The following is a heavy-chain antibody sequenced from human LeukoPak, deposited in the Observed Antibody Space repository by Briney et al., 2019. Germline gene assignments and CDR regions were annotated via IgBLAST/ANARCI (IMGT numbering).Heavy chain of an antibody. D-gene: IGHD6-13*01. CDR1: GFTFSDYG. Sequence: GGSLRLSFAASGFTFSDYGMHWVRQAPGKGREWVAFVLPDGRTKYYADSVKGRFAISRDDSKNTVDLEMNSLRVEDTAVYYCVRDGDSRSWNFDYWGQGSLVTVSS. CDR2: VLPDGRTK. CDR3: VRDGDSRSWNFDY. V-gene: IGHV3-33*01. J-gene: IGHJ4*02.